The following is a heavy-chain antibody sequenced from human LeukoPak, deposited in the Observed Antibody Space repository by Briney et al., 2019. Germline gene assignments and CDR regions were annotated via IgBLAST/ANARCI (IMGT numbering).Heavy chain of an antibody. CDR3: ARGRGGYYYDY. CDR2: INSDGTST. D-gene: IGHD2-15*01. J-gene: IGHJ4*02. Sequence: GGSLRLSCAASGFSFSNYGLHWVRQAPGKGLVWVSRINSDGTSTSYADSVKGRFTMSRDNAKNTLYLQMNSLGADDTAVYYCARGRGGYYYDYWGQGTVVTVPS. V-gene: IGHV3-74*01. CDR1: GFSFSNYG.